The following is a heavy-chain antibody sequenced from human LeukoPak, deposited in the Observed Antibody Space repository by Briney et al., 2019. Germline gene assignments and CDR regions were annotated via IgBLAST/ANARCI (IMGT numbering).Heavy chain of an antibody. Sequence: SVKVSCKASGGTFSSYAISWVRQAPGQGLEWMGGIIPIFGTANYAQKFQGRVTITTDESTSTAYMELSSLRSEDTAVYYCARGGAPVVPAVTYYFDYWGQGTMVTVSS. CDR3: ARGGAPVVPAVTYYFDY. CDR1: GGTFSSYA. J-gene: IGHJ4*03. D-gene: IGHD2-2*01. V-gene: IGHV1-69*05. CDR2: IIPIFGTA.